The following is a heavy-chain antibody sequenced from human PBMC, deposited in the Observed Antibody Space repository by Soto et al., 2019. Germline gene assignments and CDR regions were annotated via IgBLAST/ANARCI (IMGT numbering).Heavy chain of an antibody. CDR3: ERDIHCTNGVCYQS. Sequence: GGSLRLSCAASGFTFSNYNINWVRQGPGKGLEWISSISISNFIYYADSVKGRFTISRDNSKNTLYLQMNSLRAEDTAVYYCERDIHCTNGVCYQSWGQGTLVTVSS. V-gene: IGHV3-21*01. J-gene: IGHJ5*02. D-gene: IGHD2-8*01. CDR2: ISISNFI. CDR1: GFTFSNYN.